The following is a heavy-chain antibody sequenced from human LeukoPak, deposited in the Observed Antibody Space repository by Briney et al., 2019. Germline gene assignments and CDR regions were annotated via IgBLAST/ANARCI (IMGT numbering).Heavy chain of an antibody. Sequence: PGGSLRLSCAGSGFTFSNYWIHWVRQVPGKGLLWVSRIDSVGNRIVYADSVKGRFTISRDNAKNTVYLQMNSLRAEDTAVYYCVAERENRSGGDYWGQGTLVTVCS. V-gene: IGHV3-74*01. D-gene: IGHD1-14*01. J-gene: IGHJ4*02. CDR1: GFTFSNYW. CDR3: VAERENRSGGDY. CDR2: IDSVGNRI.